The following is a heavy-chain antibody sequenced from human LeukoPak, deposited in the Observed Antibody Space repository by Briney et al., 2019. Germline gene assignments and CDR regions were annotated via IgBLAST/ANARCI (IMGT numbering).Heavy chain of an antibody. V-gene: IGHV3-74*01. CDR1: GFTFSSYW. Sequence: GALRLSCAASGFTFSSYWVQWVRQAPGKGLVWVSRINSDGSSTSYADSVKGRFTISRDNAKNTVFLQMNSLRAEDTAVYYCARVWGSGSQFYFDYWGQGTLVTVSS. D-gene: IGHD3-10*01. J-gene: IGHJ4*02. CDR3: ARVWGSGSQFYFDY. CDR2: INSDGSST.